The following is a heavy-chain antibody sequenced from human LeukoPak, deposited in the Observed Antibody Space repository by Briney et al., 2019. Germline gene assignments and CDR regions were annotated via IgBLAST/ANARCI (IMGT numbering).Heavy chain of an antibody. Sequence: GGSLRLSCAASGFTFSSYAMSWVRQAPGKGLEWVSAISGSGGSTYYADSVKGQFTISRDNSKNTLYLQMNSLRAEDTAVYYCAKAGAYYYDSSGPTTPYYFDYWGQGTLVTVSS. J-gene: IGHJ4*02. CDR3: AKAGAYYYDSSGPTTPYYFDY. CDR2: ISGSGGST. CDR1: GFTFSSYA. V-gene: IGHV3-23*01. D-gene: IGHD3-22*01.